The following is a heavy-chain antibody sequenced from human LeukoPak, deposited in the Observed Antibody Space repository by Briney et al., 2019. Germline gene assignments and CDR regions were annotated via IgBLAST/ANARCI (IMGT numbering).Heavy chain of an antibody. CDR3: ARGGGARPDY. CDR1: GFTFSSYW. CDR2: ISSVSSAI. Sequence: GGSLRLSCATSGFTFSSYWMHWVRQAPGKGLKWVAYISSVSSAITYADSVKGRFTISRDNAKNSLFLQMNSLRDEDTAVYYCARGGGARPDYWGQGTLVTVSS. J-gene: IGHJ4*02. V-gene: IGHV3-48*02. D-gene: IGHD3-10*01.